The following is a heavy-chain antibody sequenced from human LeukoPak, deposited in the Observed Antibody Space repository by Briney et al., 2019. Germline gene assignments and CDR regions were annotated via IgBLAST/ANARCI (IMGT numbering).Heavy chain of an antibody. Sequence: GGSLRLSCAASGFTFSSYYMHWVRQAPGKGLVWVSRVDNDGSSSIYADSVKGRFTTSRDNAKNTVFLQMNSLRVEDTAVYYCARGGFSHGFDLWGQGTRVTVSS. CDR3: ARGGFSHGFDL. J-gene: IGHJ4*02. D-gene: IGHD2/OR15-2a*01. CDR2: VDNDGSSS. V-gene: IGHV3-74*01. CDR1: GFTFSSYY.